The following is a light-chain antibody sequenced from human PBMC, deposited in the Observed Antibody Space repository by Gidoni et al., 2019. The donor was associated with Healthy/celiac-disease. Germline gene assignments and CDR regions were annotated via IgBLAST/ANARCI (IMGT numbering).Light chain of an antibody. V-gene: IGKV1-6*01. J-gene: IGKJ1*01. CDR1: QGIRND. Sequence: AVQMTQSPSSLSASVGDRVTITCRASQGIRNDLGWYQQKPGKAPKLLIYAASSLQSGVPSRFSGSGSGTDFTLTISSLQPEDFATYYCLQDYNYSWTFGQGTKVEIK. CDR2: AAS. CDR3: LQDYNYSWT.